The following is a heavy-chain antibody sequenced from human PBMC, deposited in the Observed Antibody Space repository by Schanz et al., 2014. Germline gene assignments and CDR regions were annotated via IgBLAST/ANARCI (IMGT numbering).Heavy chain of an antibody. CDR1: GFTFSTFA. CDR3: GRAGTGMAGWYFEL. V-gene: IGHV3-64D*06. Sequence: EEQLVESGGGLVQPGGSLRLSCSASGFTFSTFAMHWVRQAPGKGLEYISAISNNGDSTYYADSVKGRFTISRDNSKNTLFLQMSSLRVDDMAVYYCGRAGTGMAGWYFELWGRGTLVTVSS. CDR2: ISNNGDST. D-gene: IGHD5-18*01. J-gene: IGHJ2*01.